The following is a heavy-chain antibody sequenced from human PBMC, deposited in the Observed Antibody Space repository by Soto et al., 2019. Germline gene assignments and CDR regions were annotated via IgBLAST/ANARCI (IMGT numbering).Heavy chain of an antibody. CDR1: GGSFTSYV. Sequence: QVQLVQSGAEVRKPGSSVKVSCKASGGSFTSYVFNWVRQAPGQGLEWMAGILPIFGTASYAQKFQGRVTITADQPTSTAYMELSSLRSDDTAVYHCAGSSGLYYNAMDVWGQGTTVTVS. CDR3: AGSSGLYYNAMDV. V-gene: IGHV1-69*01. J-gene: IGHJ6*02. CDR2: ILPIFGTA. D-gene: IGHD3-22*01.